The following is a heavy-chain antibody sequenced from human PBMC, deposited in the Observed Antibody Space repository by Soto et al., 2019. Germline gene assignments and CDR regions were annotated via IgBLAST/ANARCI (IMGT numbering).Heavy chain of an antibody. J-gene: IGHJ4*02. CDR3: ARHPGRY. Sequence: EVQLVESGGGLVQPGGSLRLSCAASGFTFSSDSMNWVRQAPGKGLEWVSYISSSSTIYYADSVKGRFTISRDNAKNSLYLQMNSLRAEDTAVYYCARHPGRYWGQGTLVTVSS. V-gene: IGHV3-48*01. CDR1: GFTFSSDS. CDR2: ISSSSTI.